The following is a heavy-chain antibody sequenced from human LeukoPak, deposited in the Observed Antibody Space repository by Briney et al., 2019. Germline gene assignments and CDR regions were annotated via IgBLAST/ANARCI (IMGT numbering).Heavy chain of an antibody. CDR3: ARDLAY. CDR2: ICISSETI. V-gene: IGHV3-48*01. Sequence: GGSLRLSCAASGFTFTTYSMNWVRQAPGKGLEWISYICISSETISYADSVKGRFTISRDNAKNSLYLQTDSLRAEDTAVYYCARDLAYWGQGTLVTVSS. D-gene: IGHD5-12*01. CDR1: GFTFTTYS. J-gene: IGHJ4*02.